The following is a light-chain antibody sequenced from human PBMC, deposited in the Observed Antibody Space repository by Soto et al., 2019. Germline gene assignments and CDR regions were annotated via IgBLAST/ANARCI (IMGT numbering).Light chain of an antibody. CDR1: QSISSY. V-gene: IGKV1-39*01. CDR3: QQSYCSPPFN. CDR2: EAS. J-gene: IGKJ3*01. Sequence: DIQMTQSQSPLSASVGDRVYITCRTSQSISSYLNWYQAKPGKAPKLLIYEASSLESAAPSRFSGSGSGTDFTLTISTLQPEDSATYYCQQSYCSPPFNFGPGAKVDIK.